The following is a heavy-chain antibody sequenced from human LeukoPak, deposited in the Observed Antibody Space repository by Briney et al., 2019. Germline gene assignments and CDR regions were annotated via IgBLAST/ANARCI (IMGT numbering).Heavy chain of an antibody. CDR1: GDSFSSHY. D-gene: IGHD4-17*01. CDR2: ISYIGTT. V-gene: IGHV4-59*11. Sequence: PSETLSLTCAVSGDSFSSHYWTWIRQPPGRGLEWIGYISYIGTTNYNPTLKSRVTISIDTSKNQFSLKLSSVTTADTAVYYCARDLVTVTKGFDIWGLGTMVSVSS. J-gene: IGHJ3*02. CDR3: ARDLVTVTKGFDI.